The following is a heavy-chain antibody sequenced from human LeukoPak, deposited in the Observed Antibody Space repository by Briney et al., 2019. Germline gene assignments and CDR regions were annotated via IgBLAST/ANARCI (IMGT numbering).Heavy chain of an antibody. CDR2: ISGSGGST. Sequence: GGSLRLSCAASGFTFSSYAMSWVRQAPGKGLVWVSAISGSGGSTYYADSVKGRFTISRDNSKNTLYLQMKSLRAEDTAVYYCAKVTGGTSSLFDYWGQGNLVTVSS. D-gene: IGHD6-6*01. V-gene: IGHV3-23*01. CDR3: AKVTGGTSSLFDY. CDR1: GFTFSSYA. J-gene: IGHJ4*02.